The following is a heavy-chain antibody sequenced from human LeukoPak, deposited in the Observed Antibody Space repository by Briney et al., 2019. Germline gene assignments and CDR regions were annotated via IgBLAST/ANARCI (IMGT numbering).Heavy chain of an antibody. D-gene: IGHD6-19*01. CDR2: ISAYNGNT. J-gene: IGHJ4*02. V-gene: IGHV1-18*01. CDR1: GYTFTSYG. CDR3: ARDHRAIAVADVLGY. Sequence: ASVKVSCKASGYTFTSYGISWVRQAPGQGLEWMGWISAYNGNTNYAQKLQGRVTMTTDTSTSTAYMELRSLRSDDTAVYYCARDHRAIAVADVLGYWGQGTLVTVSS.